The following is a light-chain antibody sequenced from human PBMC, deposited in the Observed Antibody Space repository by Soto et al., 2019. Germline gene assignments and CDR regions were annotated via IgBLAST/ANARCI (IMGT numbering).Light chain of an antibody. CDR3: QQTYSAPLT. CDR1: HSISTY. CDR2: VSS. Sequence: DVQMTQSPSSLSASVGDRVSITCRASHSISTYLNWYQQKPGKAPNLLIYVSSSLQSGVPSRFSGSGSGTDFTLTISSLQPEDFATYYCQQTYSAPLTFGGGTKVDIK. J-gene: IGKJ4*01. V-gene: IGKV1-39*01.